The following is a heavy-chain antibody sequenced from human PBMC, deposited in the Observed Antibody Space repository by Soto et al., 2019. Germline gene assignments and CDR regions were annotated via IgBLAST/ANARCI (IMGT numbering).Heavy chain of an antibody. CDR3: ARFGNFEGYY. V-gene: IGHV4-61*01. D-gene: IGHD3-16*01. CDR1: GGSVSSGSYF. J-gene: IGHJ4*02. Sequence: QVQLQESGPGLVMPSETLSLTCTVSGGSVSSGSYFWSWSRQPPGKGLEWIGYTFSSGITNYSPYLESRVSISVDTSNNQFSLNLISVIAADTAVDYCARFGNFEGYYWGQGILVTVSS. CDR2: TFSSGIT.